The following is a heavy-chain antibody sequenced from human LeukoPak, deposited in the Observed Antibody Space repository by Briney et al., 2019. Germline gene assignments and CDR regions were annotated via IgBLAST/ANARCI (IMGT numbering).Heavy chain of an antibody. Sequence: GGSLRLSCAASVFTFCSYGMHWVRHAPGKGLEWVAFIWYDGSNKYYGDPVRGSFTISRDNSKNTLSLQMESVRVDDTALYYCVRRGHHSVDYWGHGTLVTVSS. J-gene: IGHJ4*01. CDR3: VRRGHHSVDY. CDR1: VFTFCSYG. V-gene: IGHV3-33*01. D-gene: IGHD2-21*01. CDR2: IWYDGSNK.